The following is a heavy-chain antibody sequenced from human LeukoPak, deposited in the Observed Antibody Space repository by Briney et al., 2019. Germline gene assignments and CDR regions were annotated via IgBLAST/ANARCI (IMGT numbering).Heavy chain of an antibody. D-gene: IGHD3-10*01. CDR1: GFSFSSYG. J-gene: IGHJ4*02. Sequence: GGSLRLSCAGSGFSFSSYGMYWVRQAPGKGLEWLAVIWHDGSNKDYADSVKGRFTISRENSKNTLYLQMDSLRVEDTAVYYCAKDGFGSGTHYPDYWGQGTLVTVSP. V-gene: IGHV3-33*06. CDR2: IWHDGSNK. CDR3: AKDGFGSGTHYPDY.